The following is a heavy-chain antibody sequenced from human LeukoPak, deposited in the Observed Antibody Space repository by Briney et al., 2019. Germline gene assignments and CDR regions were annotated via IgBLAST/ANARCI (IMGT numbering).Heavy chain of an antibody. V-gene: IGHV3-48*02. CDR1: GFTFSSYS. J-gene: IGHJ3*02. CDR2: IGSGGGTI. CDR3: ARDSPYAFDI. Sequence: GGSLRLSCAASGFTFSSYSMNWVRQAPGKGLEWVSYIGSGGGTIYYADSVKGRFTISRDNAKNSLYLQMNSLRDEDTAVYYCARDSPYAFDIWGQGTMVTVSS.